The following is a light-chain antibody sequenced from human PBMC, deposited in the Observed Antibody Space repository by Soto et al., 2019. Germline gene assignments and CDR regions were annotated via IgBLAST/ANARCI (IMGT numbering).Light chain of an antibody. CDR3: QQYNTYSRA. J-gene: IGKJ1*01. CDR2: KAS. V-gene: IGKV1-5*03. CDR1: QSINTW. Sequence: DIQMTQSPSTLSASVGDRVTITCRASQSINTWLAWYQQKPGKAPKLLIYKASSLQSGVPSRFSGSGSGTEFTLTISSLQPDDFATYYGQQYNTYSRAFGQGTKVEIK.